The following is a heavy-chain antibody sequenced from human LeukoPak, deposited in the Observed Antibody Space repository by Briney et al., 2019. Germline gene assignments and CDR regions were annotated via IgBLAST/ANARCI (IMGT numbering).Heavy chain of an antibody. Sequence: SETLSLTCAVYGGSFSGYYWSWIRQPPGKGLEWIGEINHSGSTIYNPSLKSRVTISVDTSKNQFSLKLSSVTAADTAVYYCARYYYDSSGYSPIPYYYYGMDVWGQGTTVTVSS. D-gene: IGHD3-22*01. CDR1: GGSFSGYY. CDR2: INHSGST. CDR3: ARYYYDSSGYSPIPYYYYGMDV. V-gene: IGHV4-34*01. J-gene: IGHJ6*02.